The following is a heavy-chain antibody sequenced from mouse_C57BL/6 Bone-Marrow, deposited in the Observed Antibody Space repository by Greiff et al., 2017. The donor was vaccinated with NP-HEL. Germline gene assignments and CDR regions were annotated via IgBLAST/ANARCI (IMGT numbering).Heavy chain of an antibody. Sequence: EVQLQQSGTVLARPGASVKMSCKTSGYTFTSYWMHWVKQRPGQGLEWIGAIYPGNSDTSYNQQFKGKAKLTAVTSASTAYMELSSLTNEDSAVYYCTREGLWFYWYFDVWGTGTTVTVSS. CDR3: TREGLWFYWYFDV. CDR2: IYPGNSDT. D-gene: IGHD2-2*01. CDR1: GYTFTSYW. V-gene: IGHV1-5*01. J-gene: IGHJ1*03.